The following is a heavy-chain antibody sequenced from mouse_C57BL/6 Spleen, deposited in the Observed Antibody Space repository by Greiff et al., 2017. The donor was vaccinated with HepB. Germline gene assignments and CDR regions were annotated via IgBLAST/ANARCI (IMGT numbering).Heavy chain of an antibody. D-gene: IGHD2-4*01. CDR2: IYPGDGDT. CDR3: ARFHYDYDCFAY. J-gene: IGHJ3*01. Sequence: QVQLQQSGPELVKPGASVKISCKASGYAFSSSWMNWVKQRPGKGLEWIGRIYPGDGDTNYNGKFKGKATLTADKSSSTAYMQLSSLTSEDSAVYFCARFHYDYDCFAYWGQGTLVTVSA. CDR1: GYAFSSSW. V-gene: IGHV1-82*01.